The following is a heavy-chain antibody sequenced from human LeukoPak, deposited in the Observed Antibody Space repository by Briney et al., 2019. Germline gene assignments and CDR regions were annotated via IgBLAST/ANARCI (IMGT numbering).Heavy chain of an antibody. D-gene: IGHD6-6*01. V-gene: IGHV4-4*07. CDR3: VRGGSSSAYYYYMDV. Sequence: SETLSLTCTVSGGSISSYYWCWIRQPAGKGLEWIGRIYTSGSTNYNPSLMCRVTMSVDTSKNQCSLKLSSVTAADTAVYYCVRGGSSSAYYYYMDVWGKGTTVTVSS. J-gene: IGHJ6*03. CDR2: IYTSGST. CDR1: GGSISSYY.